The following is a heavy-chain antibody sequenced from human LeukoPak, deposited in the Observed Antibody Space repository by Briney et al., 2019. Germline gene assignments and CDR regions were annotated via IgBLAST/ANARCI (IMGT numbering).Heavy chain of an antibody. CDR3: TRRTTVTTLDY. CDR1: GGSITGYY. J-gene: IGHJ4*02. D-gene: IGHD4-17*01. V-gene: IGHV4-59*01. Sequence: SETLSLTCTVSGGSITGYYWSWIRQPPGKGLEWIGYIYSTGSTNYNPSFGGRVTISVDTSKNQFSLNLSSVTAADTAVYYCTRRTTVTTLDYWGQGTLVTVSS. CDR2: IYSTGST.